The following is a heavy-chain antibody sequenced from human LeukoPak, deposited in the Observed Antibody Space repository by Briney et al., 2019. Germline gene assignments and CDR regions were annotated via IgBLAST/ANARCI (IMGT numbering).Heavy chain of an antibody. CDR2: IKSKTDGGTT. D-gene: IGHD2-2*01. CDR3: TTDWYCSSTSCYGMGYFDY. V-gene: IGHV3-15*01. Sequence: GGSLRLSCAASGFTFSNAWMSWVRQAPGKGLEWVGRIKSKTDGGTTDYAAPVKGRFTISRDDSKHTLYLQMNSLKTEDTAVYYCTTDWYCSSTSCYGMGYFDYWGQGTLVTVSS. CDR1: GFTFSNAW. J-gene: IGHJ4*02.